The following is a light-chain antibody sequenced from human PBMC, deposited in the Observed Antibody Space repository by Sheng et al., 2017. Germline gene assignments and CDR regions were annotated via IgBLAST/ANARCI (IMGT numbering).Light chain of an antibody. CDR3: MQALQTRT. Sequence: DIVMTQSPLYLPVTPGEPASISCRSSQSLLHTNGFNYVDWYLQKPGQSPQLLIYWGSRRAAGVPDRFSGSGSDTDFTLKISRVEPDDVGIYYCMQALQTRTFGPGTKVDIK. CDR2: WGS. J-gene: IGKJ3*01. CDR1: QSLLHTNGFNY. V-gene: IGKV2-28*01.